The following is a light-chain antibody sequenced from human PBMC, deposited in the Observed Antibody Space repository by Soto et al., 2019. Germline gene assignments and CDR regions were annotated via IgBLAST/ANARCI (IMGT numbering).Light chain of an antibody. CDR1: ESLSSAY. CDR3: QQYYSSVT. V-gene: IGKV3-20*01. Sequence: EIVLTQSPGTLSLSPGERATLSCRASESLSSAYLAWYQQKPGQAPRLLLYGASTRATGIPDRFSGSGSGTEFTLTISRLEPEDLAVYYCQQYYSSVTFGQGTKLEIK. CDR2: GAS. J-gene: IGKJ2*01.